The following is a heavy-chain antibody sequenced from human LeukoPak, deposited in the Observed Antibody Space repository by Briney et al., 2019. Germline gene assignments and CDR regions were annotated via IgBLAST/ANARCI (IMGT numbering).Heavy chain of an antibody. CDR1: GYTFTSYH. V-gene: IGHV1-46*01. CDR2: IKSTGDTT. Sequence: ASVKVSCKTSGYTFTSYHMHWVRQAPGQGLEWVAIIKSTGDTTVYAQKFQGRVTVTRDTSTSTVYMDLSSLSSEDTAVYYCVREDAHTYYFDYWGQGTLVTVSS. D-gene: IGHD2-2*01. CDR3: VREDAHTYYFDY. J-gene: IGHJ4*02.